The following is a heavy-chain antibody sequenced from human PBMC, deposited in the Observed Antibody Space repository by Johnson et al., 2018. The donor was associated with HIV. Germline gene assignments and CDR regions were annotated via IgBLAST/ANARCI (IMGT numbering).Heavy chain of an antibody. D-gene: IGHD3-10*01. Sequence: VQLVESGGGLVQAGGSLRLSCAASGFTFSNYAMTWVRQVPGKGLEWVSAISSSGGGTYYADSVEGRFTISRDNSKNILYLQMNIVRAEDTALYYCAKEGRSPTAASVGPPVDLDFWGQGTTVTVSS. J-gene: IGHJ3*01. CDR3: AKEGRSPTAASVGPPVDLDF. CDR1: GFTFSNYA. V-gene: IGHV3-23*04. CDR2: ISSSGGGT.